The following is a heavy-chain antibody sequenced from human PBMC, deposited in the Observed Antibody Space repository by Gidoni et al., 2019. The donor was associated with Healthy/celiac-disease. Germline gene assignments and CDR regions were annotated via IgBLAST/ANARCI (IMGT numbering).Heavy chain of an antibody. CDR2: IYYSGST. CDR3: ARDLVTTVTSEDYYYYYYGMDV. CDR1: GGSIGSSSYY. J-gene: IGHJ6*02. D-gene: IGHD4-17*01. Sequence: QLQLQESGPGLVKPSETLSLTCTVSGGSIGSSSYYWGWIRQPPGKGLEWIGSIYYSGSTYYNPSLKSRVTISVDTSKNQFSLKLSSVTAADTAVYYCARDLVTTVTSEDYYYYYYGMDVWGQGTTVTVSS. V-gene: IGHV4-39*07.